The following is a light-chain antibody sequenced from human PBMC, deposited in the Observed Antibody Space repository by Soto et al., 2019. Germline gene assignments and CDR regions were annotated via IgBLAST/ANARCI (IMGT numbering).Light chain of an antibody. CDR3: QQRSNGL. Sequence: EIVLTQSPASLSWSQGERATLSCRATKDVSRYLAWYQQNPGHSPRLLIYDASNRATGIPARFSGSGSGTDFALTIGSLEPEDFAVSYCQQRSNGLFGPGTKGDI. J-gene: IGKJ3*01. CDR1: KDVSRY. CDR2: DAS. V-gene: IGKV3-11*01.